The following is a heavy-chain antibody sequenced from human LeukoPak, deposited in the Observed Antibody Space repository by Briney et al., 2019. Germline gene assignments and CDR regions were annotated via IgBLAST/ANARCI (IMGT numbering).Heavy chain of an antibody. CDR2: ISSSSSTI. CDR1: GFTFSSYS. J-gene: IGHJ4*02. CDR3: ARVSPELHGRKRLDY. D-gene: IGHD1-14*01. Sequence: GGSLRLSCAASGFTFSSYSMNWVRKAPGKGMEWVSYISSSSSTIYYADSVKGRFTISRDNAENSLYLQMNSLRAEDTAVYYCARVSPELHGRKRLDYWGQGTLVTVSS. V-gene: IGHV3-48*01.